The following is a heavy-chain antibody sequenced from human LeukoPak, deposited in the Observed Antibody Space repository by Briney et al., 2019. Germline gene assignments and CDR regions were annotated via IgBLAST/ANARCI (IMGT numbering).Heavy chain of an antibody. CDR1: GFTFSDHY. D-gene: IGHD6-13*01. J-gene: IGHJ4*02. CDR2: TRNRANSYTT. Sequence: GSLRLSCAASGFTFSDHYMDWVRQAPGKGLEWVGRTRNRANSYTTEYAASVKGRFTISRDDSKSSLYLQMNSLETEDTSIYYCVRVYSSSWSGSYFDHWGQGTLVTVSS. V-gene: IGHV3-72*01. CDR3: VRVYSSSWSGSYFDH.